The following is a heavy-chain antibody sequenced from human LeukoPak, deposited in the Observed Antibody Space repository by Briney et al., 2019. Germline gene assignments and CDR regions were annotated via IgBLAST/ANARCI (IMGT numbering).Heavy chain of an antibody. CDR3: ARDNYYYDRRRGRFDY. D-gene: IGHD3-22*01. Sequence: SETLSLTCTVSGGSISSYYWSWIRQPAGKGLEWIGRIHTSGNTNYKPSLKSRVTISIDTSKNQFSLKLSSVTAADTAVYYCARDNYYYDRRRGRFDYWGQGTLVTVSS. CDR1: GGSISSYY. CDR2: IHTSGNT. J-gene: IGHJ4*02. V-gene: IGHV4-4*07.